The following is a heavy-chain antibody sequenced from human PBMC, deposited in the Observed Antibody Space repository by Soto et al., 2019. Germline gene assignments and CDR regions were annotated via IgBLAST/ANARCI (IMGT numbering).Heavy chain of an antibody. CDR1: GFTFSSYG. Sequence: GGSLRLSCAASGFTFSSYGMHWVRQAPGKGLEWVAVISYGGSNKYYADSVKGRFTISGDNSKNTLYLQMNSLRAEDTAVYYCAKSDLVLKGWGQGTLVTVSS. V-gene: IGHV3-30*18. CDR2: ISYGGSNK. J-gene: IGHJ4*02. D-gene: IGHD2-8*01. CDR3: AKSDLVLKG.